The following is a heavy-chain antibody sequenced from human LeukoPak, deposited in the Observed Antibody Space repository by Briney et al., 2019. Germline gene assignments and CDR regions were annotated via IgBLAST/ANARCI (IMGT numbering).Heavy chain of an antibody. D-gene: IGHD1-26*01. V-gene: IGHV1-69*13. Sequence: SVKVSCKASGGTFSSYAISWVRQAPGQGLEWMGGIIPIFGTANYAQKFQGKVTITADESTSTAYMELSSLRSEDTAVYYCARDSEPYSGSADYWGQGTLVTVSS. CDR2: IIPIFGTA. J-gene: IGHJ4*02. CDR3: ARDSEPYSGSADY. CDR1: GGTFSSYA.